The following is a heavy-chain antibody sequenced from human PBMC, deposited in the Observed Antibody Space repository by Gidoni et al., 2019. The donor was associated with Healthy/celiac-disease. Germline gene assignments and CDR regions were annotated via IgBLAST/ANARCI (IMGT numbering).Heavy chain of an antibody. CDR2: INHSGST. V-gene: IGHV4-34*01. CDR1: GGSFSGYY. J-gene: IGHJ3*02. D-gene: IGHD1-26*01. Sequence: QVQLQQWGAGLLKPSETLSLTCAVYGGSFSGYYWIWIRQPPGKGLAWNGEINHSGSTNYNPSLKSRVTISVDTSKNQFSLKLSSVTAADTAVYYCARSPTRAIVGARTVAFDIWGQGTMVTVSS. CDR3: ARSPTRAIVGARTVAFDI.